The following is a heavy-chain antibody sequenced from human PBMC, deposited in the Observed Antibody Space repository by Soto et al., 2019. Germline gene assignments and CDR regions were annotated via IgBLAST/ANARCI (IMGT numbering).Heavy chain of an antibody. D-gene: IGHD2-21*01. CDR1: GGSITSNW. Sequence: QVQLQESGPGLMKPSGTLSLTCAVSGGSITSNWWSWVRQPPGKGLEWIAEIFHTGSANYNPSLMGRLTISMDKSRSHLSLTPNSVTAADTAVYYCARHIAVSGTRGFDHWGQGTLVTVSS. CDR2: IFHTGSA. J-gene: IGHJ4*02. CDR3: ARHIAVSGTRGFDH. V-gene: IGHV4-4*02.